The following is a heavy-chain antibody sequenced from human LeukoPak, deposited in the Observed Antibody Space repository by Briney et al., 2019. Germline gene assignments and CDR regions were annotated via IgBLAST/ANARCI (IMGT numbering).Heavy chain of an antibody. D-gene: IGHD5-12*01. Sequence: GGSLRLSCAASGFTFSSYGMHWVRQAPGKGLEWVAFIRYDGSNKYYADSVKGRFTISRDNSKDTLYLQMNSLRAEDTAVYYCAKNLRGYSGYDCMDVWGKGTTVTISS. V-gene: IGHV3-30*02. CDR1: GFTFSSYG. CDR3: AKNLRGYSGYDCMDV. J-gene: IGHJ6*03. CDR2: IRYDGSNK.